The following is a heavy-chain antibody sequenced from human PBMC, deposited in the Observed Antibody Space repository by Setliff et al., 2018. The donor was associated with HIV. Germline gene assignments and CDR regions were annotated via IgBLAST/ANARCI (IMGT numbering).Heavy chain of an antibody. CDR1: GGSISSSNW. D-gene: IGHD6-13*01. CDR3: AIESIAAAGHNWFDP. V-gene: IGHV4-4*02. CDR2: IYYTGNT. J-gene: IGHJ5*02. Sequence: PSETLSLTCAVSGGSISSSNWWSWVRQPPGKGLEWIGEIYYTGNTNYNPSLKSRVTISVDTSKNQFSLKLSSVTAAATAVYYCAIESIAAAGHNWFDPWGQGTLVTVSS.